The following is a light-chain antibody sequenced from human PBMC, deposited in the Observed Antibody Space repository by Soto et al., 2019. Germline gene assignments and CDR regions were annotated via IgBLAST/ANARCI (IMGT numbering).Light chain of an antibody. CDR1: QSVGPN. CDR2: GAS. J-gene: IGKJ5*01. CDR3: QKYGGSPIT. Sequence: EIVLTQSPATLSLSPGDSATLSCRASQSVGPNLVWYQQKFGQAPRLLIYGASMRASGVPVRLIGSGSGTDLNLTITRLEPEDFAVYYCQKYGGSPITCGLGTRLEIK. V-gene: IGKV3-20*01.